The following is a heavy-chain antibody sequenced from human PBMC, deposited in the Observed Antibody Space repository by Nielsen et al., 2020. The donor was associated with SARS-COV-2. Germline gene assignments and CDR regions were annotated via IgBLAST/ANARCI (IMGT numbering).Heavy chain of an antibody. CDR2: IIPIFGTA. D-gene: IGHD2-15*01. CDR1: GGTFSSYA. Sequence: SVKVSCKASGGTFSSYAISWVRQAPGQGLEWMGGIIPIFGTANYAQKFQGRVTITADESTSTAYMELSSLRSEDTAVYYCASGDLGYCSGGSCYSKAFDIWGQGTMVTVSS. CDR3: ASGDLGYCSGGSCYSKAFDI. V-gene: IGHV1-69*13. J-gene: IGHJ3*02.